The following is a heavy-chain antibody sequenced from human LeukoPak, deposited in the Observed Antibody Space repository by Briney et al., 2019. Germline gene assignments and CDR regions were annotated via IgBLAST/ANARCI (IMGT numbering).Heavy chain of an antibody. V-gene: IGHV3-21*01. CDR1: GFTFSSYA. D-gene: IGHD3-22*01. CDR3: ARDRGYYDSSAVIIPTDY. CDR2: ISSSSSYI. J-gene: IGHJ4*02. Sequence: PGGSLRLSCAASGFTFSSYAMRWVRQAPGKGLEWVSSISSSSSYIYYADSVKGRFTISRDNAKNSLYLQMNSLRAEDTAVYYCARDRGYYDSSAVIIPTDYWGQRTLVTVSS.